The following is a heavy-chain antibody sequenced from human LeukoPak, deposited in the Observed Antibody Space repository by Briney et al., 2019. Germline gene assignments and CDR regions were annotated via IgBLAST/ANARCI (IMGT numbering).Heavy chain of an antibody. J-gene: IGHJ4*02. CDR2: IKSKTDGGTT. D-gene: IGHD3-10*01. CDR1: GFTFSNAW. CDR3: TTEEPLRFGELLSPYFDY. Sequence: GGSLRLSCAASGFTFSNAWMSWVRQAPGKGLEWVGRIKSKTDGGTTDHAAPVKGRFTISRGDSKNTLYLQMNSLKTEDTAVYYCTTEEPLRFGELLSPYFDYWGQGTLVTVSS. V-gene: IGHV3-15*01.